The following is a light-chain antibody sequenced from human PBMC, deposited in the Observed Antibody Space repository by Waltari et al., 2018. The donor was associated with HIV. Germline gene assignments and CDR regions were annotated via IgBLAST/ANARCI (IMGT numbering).Light chain of an antibody. J-gene: IGLJ2*01. Sequence: QAVVTQEPSLTLSPAGTVTLPCAPITGSVTSGRCPSWFQRRPGQAPKTLIYDTTNRRSWTPARFSGSLLGGKAALTLSGAQFEDEADYFCLLSFNGVVVFGGGTTLTVL. CDR1: TGSVTSGRC. V-gene: IGLV7-46*01. CDR3: LLSFNGVVV. CDR2: DTT.